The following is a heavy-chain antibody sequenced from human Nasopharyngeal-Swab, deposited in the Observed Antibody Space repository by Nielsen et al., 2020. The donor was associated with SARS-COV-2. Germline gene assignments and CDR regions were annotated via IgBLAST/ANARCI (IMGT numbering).Heavy chain of an antibody. CDR2: ISAYNGNT. Sequence: ASVKVSCKASGYTFTSYGISWVRQAPRQGLEWMGWISAYNGNTNYAQKLQGRVTMTTDTSTSTAYMELRSLRSDDTAVYYCAGDGGSYYDYYYGMDVWGQGTTVTVSS. V-gene: IGHV1-18*01. J-gene: IGHJ6*02. D-gene: IGHD1-26*01. CDR3: AGDGGSYYDYYYGMDV. CDR1: GYTFTSYG.